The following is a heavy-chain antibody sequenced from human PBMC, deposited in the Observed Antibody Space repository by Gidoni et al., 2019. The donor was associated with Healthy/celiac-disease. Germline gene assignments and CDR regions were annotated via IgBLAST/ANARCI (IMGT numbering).Heavy chain of an antibody. CDR2: IYFSGST. D-gene: IGHD6-19*01. CDR1: GGSISSSSYY. J-gene: IGHJ4*02. Sequence: QLQLQESGPGLVKPSETLSLTCTVSGGSISSSSYYWGWIRQPPGKGLEWIGSIYFSGSTYYNPSLKSRVTISVDTSKNQFSLKLSSVTAADTAVYYCAKKYSSGWGVFDYWGQGTLVTVSS. V-gene: IGHV4-39*01. CDR3: AKKYSSGWGVFDY.